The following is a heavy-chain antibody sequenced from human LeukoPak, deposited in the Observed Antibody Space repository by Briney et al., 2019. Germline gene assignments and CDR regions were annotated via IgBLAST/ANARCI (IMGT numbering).Heavy chain of an antibody. Sequence: GGSLRLSCAASGFTFSSYAMSWVRQAPGKGLEWVSAISGSCGSTYYADSVKGRFTISRDNSKNTLYLQMNSLRAEDTAVYYCAKDGTAAAGSEVDYWGQGTLVTVSS. V-gene: IGHV3-23*01. J-gene: IGHJ4*02. CDR1: GFTFSSYA. CDR2: ISGSCGST. CDR3: AKDGTAAAGSEVDY. D-gene: IGHD6-13*01.